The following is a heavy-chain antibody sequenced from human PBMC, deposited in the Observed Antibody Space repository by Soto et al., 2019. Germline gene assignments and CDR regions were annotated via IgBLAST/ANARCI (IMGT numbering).Heavy chain of an antibody. CDR2: IRQDTGER. J-gene: IGHJ6*02. CDR3: ARGIGVDV. V-gene: IGHV3-7*03. D-gene: IGHD3-10*01. Sequence: EVQLVESGGGFVQPGGSLRLSCVASGFTFSSYWMSWVRQAPGKGLEWVANIRQDTGERNYVDSVKGRFTISRDNAKDSLYLQMNSLRAEDTAVYYCARGIGVDVWGQGTTVTVSS. CDR1: GFTFSSYW.